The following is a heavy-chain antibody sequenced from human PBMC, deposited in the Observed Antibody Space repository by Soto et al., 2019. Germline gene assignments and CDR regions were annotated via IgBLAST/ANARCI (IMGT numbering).Heavy chain of an antibody. D-gene: IGHD2-15*01. Sequence: GGSLRLSCAASGFSFNDFGVHWVRQAPGKGLEWVAVIWYGGKKTNYVDSVKGRFSISRDISKNMVYLQMNSLRDEDTAVYYCARDRRYCGGGSCYSFAFDIWGQGTMVTVS. CDR3: ARDRRYCGGGSCYSFAFDI. CDR2: IWYGGKKT. CDR1: GFSFNDFG. V-gene: IGHV3-33*01. J-gene: IGHJ3*02.